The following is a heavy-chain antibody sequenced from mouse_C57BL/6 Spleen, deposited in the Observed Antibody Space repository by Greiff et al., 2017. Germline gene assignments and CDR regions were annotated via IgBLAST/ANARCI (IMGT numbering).Heavy chain of an antibody. CDR2: IHTNSGST. D-gene: IGHD2-3*01. Sequence: QVQLQQSGAELVKPGASVKLSCTASGYTFTSYWMHWVKQRPGQGLEWIGMIHTNSGSTNYNEKLKSKATLTVDKSSSTAYMQLSSLTSEASAVYYCARGGFYDGYYWYFDVWGTGTTVTVSS. CDR1: GYTFTSYW. CDR3: ARGGFYDGYYWYFDV. V-gene: IGHV1-64*01. J-gene: IGHJ1*03.